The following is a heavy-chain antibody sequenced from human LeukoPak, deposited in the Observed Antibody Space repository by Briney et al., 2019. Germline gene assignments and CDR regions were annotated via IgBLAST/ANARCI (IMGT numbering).Heavy chain of an antibody. CDR1: GFTFSSYG. D-gene: IGHD3-22*01. J-gene: IGHJ4*02. Sequence: GRSLRHSCAASGFTFSSYGMHWVRQAPGKGLEWVAVISYDGSNKYYADSVKGRFTISRDNSKNTLYLQMNSLRAEDTAVYYCAKDLDYYDSSGFIVGDYWGQGTLVTVSS. CDR3: AKDLDYYDSSGFIVGDY. CDR2: ISYDGSNK. V-gene: IGHV3-30*18.